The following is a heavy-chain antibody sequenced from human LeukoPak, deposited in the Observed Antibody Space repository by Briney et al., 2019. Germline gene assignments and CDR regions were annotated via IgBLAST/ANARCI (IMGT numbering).Heavy chain of an antibody. CDR1: GYTFTSYG. V-gene: IGHV1-18*01. Sequence: ASVKVSCKASGYTFTSYGISWVRQAPGQGLEWMGWISAYNGNTNYAQKLQSRVTMTTDTSTSTAYMELRSLRSDDTDVYYCARAYSSGWYLGWGQGTLVTVSS. CDR3: ARAYSSGWYLG. J-gene: IGHJ4*02. D-gene: IGHD6-19*01. CDR2: ISAYNGNT.